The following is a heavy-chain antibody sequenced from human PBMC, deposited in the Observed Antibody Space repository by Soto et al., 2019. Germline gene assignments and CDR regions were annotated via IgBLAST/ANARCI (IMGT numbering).Heavy chain of an antibody. CDR2: ISSSSSYI. V-gene: IGHV3-21*01. CDR1: GFTFSSYS. D-gene: IGHD3-10*01. J-gene: IGHJ4*02. CDR3: SRIIPRSRKFGPRRTVAPDY. Sequence: PGGSLRLSCAGSGFTFSSYSMNWVRQTPGKGLEWVSSISSSSSYIYYADSVKGRFTISSDNAKNSLYLQMNSLRAEDTAVYYCSRIIPRSRKFGPRRTVAPDYWGPGTLVTVSS.